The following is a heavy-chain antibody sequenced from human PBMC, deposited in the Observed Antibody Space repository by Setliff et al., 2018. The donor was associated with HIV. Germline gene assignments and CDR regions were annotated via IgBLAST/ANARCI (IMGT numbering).Heavy chain of an antibody. D-gene: IGHD2-2*01. V-gene: IGHV4-39*01. CDR3: ARRRTRDAFDI. CDR1: CGSISSSSYY. J-gene: IGHJ3*02. Sequence: SETLSLTCTVSCGSISSSSYYWGWIRQPPGKGLEWIGSVYYSGSTYYNSSLKRRVTLSVDTSKNQFSLKLRSVTAADTAVYYCARRRTRDAFDIWGQGTMVTVSS. CDR2: VYYSGST.